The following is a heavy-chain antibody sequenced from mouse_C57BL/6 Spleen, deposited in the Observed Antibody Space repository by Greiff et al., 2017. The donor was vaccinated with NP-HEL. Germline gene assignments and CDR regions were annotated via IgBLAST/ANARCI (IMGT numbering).Heavy chain of an antibody. CDR3: ARWLRHADANWYGGDCDY. D-gene: IGHD2-2*01. J-gene: IGHJ2*01. Sequence: VQLQQSVAELVRPGASVKLSCTASGFNIKNTYMHWVKQRPEQGLEWIGRLDPANGKTKYAPKFQGKATITSDTSSNTAYLPLSHLTSEATAFNYCARWLRHADANWYGGDCDYWGQGTTLTVS. CDR1: GFNIKNTY. CDR2: LDPANGKT. V-gene: IGHV14-3*01.